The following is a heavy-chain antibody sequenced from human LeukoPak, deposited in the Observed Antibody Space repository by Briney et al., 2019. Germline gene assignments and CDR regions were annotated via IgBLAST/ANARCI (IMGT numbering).Heavy chain of an antibody. V-gene: IGHV4-61*02. D-gene: IGHD4-17*01. J-gene: IGHJ5*02. CDR2: IYTSGST. CDR3: ARARVATVTTAWFDP. CDR1: GGSISSGSYY. Sequence: SETLSLTCTVSGGSISSGSYYWSWIRQPAGKGLEWIGRIYTSGSTNYNPSLKSRVTISVDTSKNQFSLKLNFVTAADTAVYYCARARVATVTTAWFDPWGQGTLVTVSS.